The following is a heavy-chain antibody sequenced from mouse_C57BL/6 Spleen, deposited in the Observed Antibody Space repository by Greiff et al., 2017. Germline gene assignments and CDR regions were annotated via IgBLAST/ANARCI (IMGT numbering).Heavy chain of an antibody. CDR3: ARKEVTTVVATGAMDY. CDR2: INPSSGYT. CDR1: GYTFTSYA. D-gene: IGHD1-1*01. V-gene: IGHV1-4*01. J-gene: IGHJ4*01. Sequence: QVQLQQSGAELARPGASVKMSCKASGYTFTSYAMHWVKQRPGQGLEWIGYINPSSGYTKYNQKFKDKATLTADKSSSTAYMQLSSLTSEDSAVYYCARKEVTTVVATGAMDYWGQGTSVTVSS.